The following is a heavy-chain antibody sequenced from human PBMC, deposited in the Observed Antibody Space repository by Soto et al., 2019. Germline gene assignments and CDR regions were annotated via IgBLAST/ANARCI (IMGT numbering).Heavy chain of an antibody. V-gene: IGHV5-10-1*01. CDR3: ASPAGWEQDYYYYGMDV. CDR2: IDPSDSYT. D-gene: IGHD1-26*01. CDR1: GYSCISYW. J-gene: IGHJ6*02. Sequence: GESLQNSCKGSGYSCISYWIIWVRQMTGKGLEWMGRIDPSDSYTNYSPSFQGHVTISADKSISTAYLQWSSLKASDTAMYYCASPAGWEQDYYYYGMDVWGQGTTLTVSS.